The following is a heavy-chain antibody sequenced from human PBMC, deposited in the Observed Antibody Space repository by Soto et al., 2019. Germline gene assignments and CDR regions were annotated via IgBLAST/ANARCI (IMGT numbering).Heavy chain of an antibody. J-gene: IGHJ4*02. Sequence: HVQLQESGPGPVTPSQTLSLSCTVSGVSITSGSYYWTWVRQSPGKGLEWIGYRYYSGNTYYNPSLNSRATIAVDPSKNQFFLKLTSVTAADTAVYYCARGGYDTSGQTFIGWGPDCWGQGTLVTVSS. D-gene: IGHD3-22*01. CDR2: RYYSGNT. CDR1: GVSITSGSYY. V-gene: IGHV4-30-4*01. CDR3: ARGGYDTSGQTFIGWGPDC.